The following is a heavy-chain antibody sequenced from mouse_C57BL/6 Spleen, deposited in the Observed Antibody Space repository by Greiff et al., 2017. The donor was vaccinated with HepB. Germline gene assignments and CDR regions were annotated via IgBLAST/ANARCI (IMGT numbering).Heavy chain of an antibody. V-gene: IGHV1-61*01. CDR1: GYTFTSYW. Sequence: QVQLQQPGAELVRPGSSVKLSCKASGYTFTSYWMDWVKQRPGQGLEWIGNIYPSDSETHYTQKFKDKATLTVDKSSSTAYMQLSSLTSEDSAVYYCARFTTVVALDNWGKGTTLTVSS. J-gene: IGHJ2*01. CDR2: IYPSDSET. CDR3: ARFTTVVALDN. D-gene: IGHD1-1*01.